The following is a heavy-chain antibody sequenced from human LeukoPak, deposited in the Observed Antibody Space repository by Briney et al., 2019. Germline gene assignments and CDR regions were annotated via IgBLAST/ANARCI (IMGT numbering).Heavy chain of an antibody. CDR3: ARVSGMGELSVEVDY. CDR2: INPIGGSA. D-gene: IGHD3-16*02. V-gene: IGHV1-46*01. CDR1: GYTFTKYY. Sequence: ASVKVSCKAHGYTFTKYYIHWVRQAPGQGLEWMGKINPIGGSATYAQKFQGRVTMTRDTSTSTVYMELSSLKSEDAAVFYCARVSGMGELSVEVDYWGQGTLVTVSS. J-gene: IGHJ4*02.